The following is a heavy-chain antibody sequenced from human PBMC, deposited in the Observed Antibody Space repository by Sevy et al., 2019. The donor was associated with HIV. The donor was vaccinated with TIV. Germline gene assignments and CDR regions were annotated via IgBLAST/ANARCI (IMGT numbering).Heavy chain of an antibody. D-gene: IGHD3-10*01. Sequence: GGSLRLSCAASGFIFNNYWMSWVRQAPGKGLEWVANIDQGGSEKNYVDSVRGRFTIFRDNAKNTLYLQMDSLRGDDTAVYYCARDGYPALRGYKGEFDYWGQGTLVTVSS. CDR3: ARDGYPALRGYKGEFDY. V-gene: IGHV3-7*01. J-gene: IGHJ4*02. CDR1: GFIFNNYW. CDR2: IDQGGSEK.